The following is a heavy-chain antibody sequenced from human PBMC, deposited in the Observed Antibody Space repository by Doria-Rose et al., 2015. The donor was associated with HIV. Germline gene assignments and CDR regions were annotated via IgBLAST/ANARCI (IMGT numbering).Heavy chain of an antibody. CDR3: ASNGYYYDSSGYF. V-gene: IGHV1-58*01. Sequence: QLVQSGPEVKKPGTSVKVSCKASGFTFTSSAVQWVRQARGQRLYWIGWIGVGSCNTTYAQKLQERVTITRDMSTSTAYMELSSLRSEDTAVYYCASNGYYYDSSGYFWGQGTLVTVSS. CDR1: GFTFTSSA. D-gene: IGHD3-22*01. CDR2: IGVGSCNT. J-gene: IGHJ4*02.